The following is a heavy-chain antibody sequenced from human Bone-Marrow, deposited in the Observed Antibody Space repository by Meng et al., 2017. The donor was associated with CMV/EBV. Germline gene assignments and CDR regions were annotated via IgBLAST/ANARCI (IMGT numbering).Heavy chain of an antibody. CDR3: ARAMIIAARALDF. Sequence: GESLKISCAASGFTFSSYGMHWVRQAPGKGLEWVAVIWYDGSNKYYADSVKGRFTISRDNSKNTLYLQMNSLRAEDTAVYYCARAMIIAARALDFWGQGTLVTVSS. D-gene: IGHD6-6*01. V-gene: IGHV3-33*01. J-gene: IGHJ4*02. CDR2: IWYDGSNK. CDR1: GFTFSSYG.